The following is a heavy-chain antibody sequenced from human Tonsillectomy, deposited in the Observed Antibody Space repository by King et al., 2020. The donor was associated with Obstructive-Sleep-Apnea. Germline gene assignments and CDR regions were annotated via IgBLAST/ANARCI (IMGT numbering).Heavy chain of an antibody. Sequence: EVQLVESGGGLVQPGGSLRLSCAASGLTVSSNYMTWVRQAPGKGLEWVSIIYSGGSTYYADSAKGRFTISRDNSKNTLYLQMNSLRAEDTAVYYCARDATSWRGMDVWGQGTTVTVSS. J-gene: IGHJ6*02. CDR2: IYSGGST. D-gene: IGHD2-2*01. V-gene: IGHV3-66*01. CDR3: ARDATSWRGMDV. CDR1: GLTVSSNY.